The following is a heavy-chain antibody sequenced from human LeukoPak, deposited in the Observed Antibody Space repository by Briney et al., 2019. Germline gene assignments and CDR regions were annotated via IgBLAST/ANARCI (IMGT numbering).Heavy chain of an antibody. D-gene: IGHD4-23*01. V-gene: IGHV3-11*01. CDR1: GSTLSDYY. Sequence: PGGSLRLSCASPGSTLSDYYVNWIRQAPGKGLEWVSQISNTGYSKYYADSVKGRFTISRDNVKDSVSLQMNSLRVADSGMYYCAREEYGGNNIDYWGQGILVTVSS. CDR3: AREEYGGNNIDY. CDR2: ISNTGYSK. J-gene: IGHJ4*02.